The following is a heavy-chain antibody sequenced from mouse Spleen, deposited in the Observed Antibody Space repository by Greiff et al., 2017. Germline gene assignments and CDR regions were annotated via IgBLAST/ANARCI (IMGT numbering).Heavy chain of an antibody. D-gene: IGHD2-3*01. V-gene: IGHV5-4*01. CDR2: ISDGGSYT. CDR1: GFTFSSYA. J-gene: IGHJ2*01. CDR3: AREGGIYDGYSDY. Sequence: DVKLVESGGGLVKPGGSLKLSCAASGFTFSSYAMSWVRQTPEKRLEWVATISDGGSYTYYPDNVKGRFTISRDNAKNNLYLQMSHLKSEDTAMYYCAREGGIYDGYSDYWGQGTTLTVSS.